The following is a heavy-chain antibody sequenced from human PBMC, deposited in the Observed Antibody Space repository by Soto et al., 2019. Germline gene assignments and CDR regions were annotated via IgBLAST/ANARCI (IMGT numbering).Heavy chain of an antibody. Sequence: PGGSLRLSCSASGFTFISYAMHWVRQAPGKGLEYVSAISSNGGSTYYADSVKGRFTISRDNSKNTLYLQMSSLRAEDTAVYYCVKEGYSSSWYGTPLYGMDVWGQGTTVTVSS. CDR1: GFTFISYA. D-gene: IGHD6-13*01. CDR2: ISSNGGST. CDR3: VKEGYSSSWYGTPLYGMDV. V-gene: IGHV3-64D*06. J-gene: IGHJ6*02.